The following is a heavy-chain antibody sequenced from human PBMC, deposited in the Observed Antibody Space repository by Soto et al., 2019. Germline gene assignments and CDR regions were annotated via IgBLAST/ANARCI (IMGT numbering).Heavy chain of an antibody. Sequence: GGSLRLSCAASGFTFSSYSMNWVRQAPGKGLEWVSYISSSSSTIYYADSVKGRFTISRDNAKNSLYLQMNSLRAEDTAVYYCARDYYGSGSYYAPSSFDYWGQGTLVTVSS. J-gene: IGHJ4*02. V-gene: IGHV3-48*01. CDR2: ISSSSSTI. CDR1: GFTFSSYS. CDR3: ARDYYGSGSYYAPSSFDY. D-gene: IGHD3-10*01.